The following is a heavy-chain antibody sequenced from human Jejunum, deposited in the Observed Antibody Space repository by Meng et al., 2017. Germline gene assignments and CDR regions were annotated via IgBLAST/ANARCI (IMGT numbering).Heavy chain of an antibody. Sequence: GGSLRLSCAASGFTFSDYYMSWIRQAPGKGREWVSYISTSGGDIYYADSVKGRFTITRDNAKNSLYLHMNSLRAEDTAVYYCARDGYFDSTGYYWRGFDYWGQGTLVTVSS. D-gene: IGHD3-22*01. V-gene: IGHV3-11*04. CDR2: ISTSGGDI. CDR1: GFTFSDYY. CDR3: ARDGYFDSTGYYWRGFDY. J-gene: IGHJ4*02.